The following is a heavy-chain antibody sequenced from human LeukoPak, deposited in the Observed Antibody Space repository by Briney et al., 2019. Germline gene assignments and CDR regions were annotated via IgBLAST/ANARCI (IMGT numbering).Heavy chain of an antibody. J-gene: IGHJ6*02. V-gene: IGHV4-39*01. CDR2: IYFSGTT. Sequence: PSETLSLTCTVSGGSISSSSYHWGWIRQPPGQGLEGIGSIYFSGTTFYNPSLKSRVTISVDTSKNQFSLKVSSVTAADTAVYYCAKRISRGLYYYYGMDVWGQGTTVTVSS. CDR3: AKRISRGLYYYYGMDV. CDR1: GGSISSSSYH. D-gene: IGHD2-15*01.